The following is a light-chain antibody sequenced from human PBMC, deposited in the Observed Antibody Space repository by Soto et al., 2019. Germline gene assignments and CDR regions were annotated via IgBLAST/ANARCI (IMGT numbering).Light chain of an antibody. Sequence: QAVVTQPPSASGTPGQRVTSSCSGSSSNIGSNYVYWYQQLPGTAPKLLIYRNNQRPSGVPDRFSGSKSGTSASLAISGLRSEDEADYYCAAWDDSLSGVVFGGGTKLTVL. V-gene: IGLV1-47*01. CDR3: AAWDDSLSGVV. CDR2: RNN. CDR1: SSNIGSNY. J-gene: IGLJ2*01.